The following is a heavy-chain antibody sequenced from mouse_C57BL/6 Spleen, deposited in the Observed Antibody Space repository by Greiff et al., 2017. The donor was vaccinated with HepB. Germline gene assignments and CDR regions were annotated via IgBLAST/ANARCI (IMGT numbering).Heavy chain of an antibody. CDR2: ITPSSGYT. V-gene: IGHV1-4*01. Sequence: VQLQQSGAELARPGASVKMSCKASGYTFTSYTMHWVKQRPGQGLEWLGYITPSSGYTKYNQKFKDKATLTADKSSSTAYMQLSSLTSEDSAVYYCARSPSRQLGAMDYWGQGTSVTVSS. CDR1: GYTFTSYT. D-gene: IGHD3-2*01. J-gene: IGHJ4*01. CDR3: ARSPSRQLGAMDY.